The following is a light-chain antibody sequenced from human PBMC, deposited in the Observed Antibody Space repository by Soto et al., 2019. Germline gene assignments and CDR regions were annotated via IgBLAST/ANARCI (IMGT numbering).Light chain of an antibody. CDR2: WAS. CDR3: QQYYASPYT. V-gene: IGKV4-1*01. Sequence: DIGMTQSPDSLAVSLGETTTINCKSSQSILYSSNNKNYLAWYQQKPGQPPKLLIYWASTRESGVPDRFSGSGSGADFTLTISSLQAEDVAVYYCQQYYASPYTFGQGTKLEIK. J-gene: IGKJ2*01. CDR1: QSILYSSNNKNY.